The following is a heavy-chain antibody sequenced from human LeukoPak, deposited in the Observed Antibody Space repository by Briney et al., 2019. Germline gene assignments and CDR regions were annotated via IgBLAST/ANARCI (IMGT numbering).Heavy chain of an antibody. CDR2: IIPIFGTA. CDR3: ANSGYCSSTSCYWSADFDY. J-gene: IGHJ4*02. CDR1: GRTFSSYA. V-gene: IGHV1-69*06. D-gene: IGHD2-2*01. Sequence: SVKVSCKASGRTFSSYAISWVRQAPGQGLEWMGGIIPIFGTANYAQKFQGRVTITADKSTSTAYLELSSLRSEDTAVYYCANSGYCSSTSCYWSADFDYWGQGTLVTVSS.